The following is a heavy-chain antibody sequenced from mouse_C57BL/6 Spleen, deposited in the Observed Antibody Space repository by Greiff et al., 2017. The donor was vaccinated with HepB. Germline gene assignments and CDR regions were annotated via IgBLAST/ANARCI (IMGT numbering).Heavy chain of an antibody. D-gene: IGHD2-3*01. Sequence: QVQLKQPGAELVKPGASVKLSCKASGYTFTSYWMHWVKQRPGQGLEWIGMIHPNSGSTNYNEKFKSKATLTVDKSSSTAYMQLSSLTSEDSAVYYCARDGHRLGSDYWGQGTTLTVSS. V-gene: IGHV1-64*01. J-gene: IGHJ2*01. CDR1: GYTFTSYW. CDR3: ARDGHRLGSDY. CDR2: IHPNSGST.